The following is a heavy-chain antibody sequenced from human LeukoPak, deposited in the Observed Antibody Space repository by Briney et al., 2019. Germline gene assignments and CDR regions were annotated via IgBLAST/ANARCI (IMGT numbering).Heavy chain of an antibody. J-gene: IGHJ4*02. V-gene: IGHV3-43*01. Sequence: GGSLRLSCAASGFTFDDYVMHWVRQAPRKGLDWVSLMSWNGGDTDYADSVKGRFTISRDNNKNFLYLQMNNLRSEDTALYYCARGVPGSSSWDYFDYWGQGSLVTVSS. CDR2: MSWNGGDT. CDR3: ARGVPGSSSWDYFDY. D-gene: IGHD6-13*01. CDR1: GFTFDDYV.